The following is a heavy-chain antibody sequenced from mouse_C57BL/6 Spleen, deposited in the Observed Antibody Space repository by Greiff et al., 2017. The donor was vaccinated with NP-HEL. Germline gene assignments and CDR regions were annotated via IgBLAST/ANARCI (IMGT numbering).Heavy chain of an antibody. D-gene: IGHD1-1*01. J-gene: IGHJ3*01. V-gene: IGHV10-3*01. CDR1: GFTFNTYA. Sequence: EVQLVESGGGLVQPKGSLKLSCAASGFTFNTYAMHWVRQAPGKGMEWVARIRSKSSNYATYYADSVKDRFTISRDDSQSMLYLQMNNLKTEDTAMYYCVREKRGSSSFAYWGQGTLVTVSA. CDR3: VREKRGSSSFAY. CDR2: IRSKSSNYAT.